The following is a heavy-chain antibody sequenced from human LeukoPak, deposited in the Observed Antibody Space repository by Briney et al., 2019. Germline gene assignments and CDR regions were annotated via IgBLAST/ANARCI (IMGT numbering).Heavy chain of an antibody. D-gene: IGHD2-2*01. J-gene: IGHJ4*02. CDR3: ARGTVYCSSISCGSPFDY. CDR2: LYSSGST. CDR1: GFTVSSNY. Sequence: GGSLRLSCAASGFTVSSNYMSWVRQAPGKGLEWVSILYSSGSTDYADSVKGRFTISRDISKNTLYLQMNSLRAEDTAVYYCARGTVYCSSISCGSPFDYWGQGTLVTVSS. V-gene: IGHV3-53*01.